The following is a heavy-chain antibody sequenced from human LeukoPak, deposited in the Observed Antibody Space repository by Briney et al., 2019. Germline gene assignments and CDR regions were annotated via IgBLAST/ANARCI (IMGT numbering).Heavy chain of an antibody. CDR2: INHSGSI. CDR1: GGSFSGYY. D-gene: IGHD3-10*01. Sequence: SETLSLTCAVYGGSFSGYYWSWIRQPPGKGLEWIGEINHSGSINYNPSLKSRVTISVDTSKNQFSLKLSSVTAADTAVYYCARITMVRGVIGLGYYYGMDVWGKGTTVTVSS. CDR3: ARITMVRGVIGLGYYYGMDV. V-gene: IGHV4-34*01. J-gene: IGHJ6*04.